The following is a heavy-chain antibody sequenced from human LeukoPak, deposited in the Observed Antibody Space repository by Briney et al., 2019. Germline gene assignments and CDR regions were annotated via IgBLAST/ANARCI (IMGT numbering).Heavy chain of an antibody. CDR2: INPNSGGT. D-gene: IGHD3-22*01. Sequence: ASVKVSCKASGYTFISYAMNWVRQAPGQGLEWMGRINPNSGGTNYAQKFQGRVTMTRDTSISTAYMELSRLRSDDTAVYYCARDLSYDSSGYYYVTEDYWGQGTLVTVSS. J-gene: IGHJ4*02. V-gene: IGHV1-2*06. CDR1: GYTFISYA. CDR3: ARDLSYDSSGYYYVTEDY.